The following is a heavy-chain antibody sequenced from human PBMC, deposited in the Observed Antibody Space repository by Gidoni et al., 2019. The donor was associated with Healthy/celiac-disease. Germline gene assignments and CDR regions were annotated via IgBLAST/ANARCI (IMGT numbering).Heavy chain of an antibody. CDR2: ISSSSSYI. D-gene: IGHD3-9*01. J-gene: IGHJ3*02. CDR3: ARERKDYDILTGYYKGWDAFDI. CDR1: GFTFSSYS. V-gene: IGHV3-21*01. Sequence: EVQLVESGGGLVKPGGSLRLSCAASGFTFSSYSMNWVRQAPGKGLEWVSSISSSSSYIYYADSVKGRFTISRDNAKNSLYLQMNSLRAEDTAVYYCARERKDYDILTGYYKGWDAFDIWGQGTMVTVSS.